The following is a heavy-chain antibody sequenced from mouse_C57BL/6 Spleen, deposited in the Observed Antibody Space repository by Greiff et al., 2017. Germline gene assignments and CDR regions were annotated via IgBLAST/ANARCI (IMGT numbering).Heavy chain of an antibody. CDR2: IYYSGTI. D-gene: IGHD2-4*01. V-gene: IGHV3-5*01. CDR1: GISITTGNYR. CDR3: AREKGMITTGYWYFDV. Sequence: EVKLVESGPGLVKPSQTVFLTCTVTGISITTGNYRWSWIRQFPGNKLEWIGYIYYSGTITYNPSLTSRTTITRDTPKNQFFLEMNSLTAEDTATYYCAREKGMITTGYWYFDVWGTGTTVTVSS. J-gene: IGHJ1*03.